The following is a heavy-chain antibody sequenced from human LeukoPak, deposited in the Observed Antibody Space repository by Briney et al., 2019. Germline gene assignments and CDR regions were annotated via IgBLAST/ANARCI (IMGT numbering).Heavy chain of an antibody. CDR3: ARQLERPPVNWFDP. D-gene: IGHD1-1*01. Sequence: ASVKDSCKASGYTFTGYYMHWVRQAAGQGLEWMGWINPNSGGTNYVQKFQGRVTMTRDTSISTAYMELSRLRSDDTAVYYCARQLERPPVNWFDPWGQGTLVTVSS. V-gene: IGHV1-2*02. CDR1: GYTFTGYY. CDR2: INPNSGGT. J-gene: IGHJ5*02.